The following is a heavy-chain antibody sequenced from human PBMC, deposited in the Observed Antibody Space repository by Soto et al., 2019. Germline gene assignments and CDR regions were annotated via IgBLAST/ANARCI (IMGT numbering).Heavy chain of an antibody. V-gene: IGHV3-48*02. CDR1: GFTFSSYS. CDR2: ISSSSSTI. J-gene: IGHJ5*02. CDR3: AREAYYDSSGAPPTGWFDP. D-gene: IGHD3-22*01. Sequence: GGSLRLSCAASGFTFSSYSMNWVRQAPGKGLEWVSYISSSSSTIYYADSVKGRFTISRDNAKNSLYLQMNSLRDEDTAVYYCAREAYYDSSGAPPTGWFDPWGQGTLVTVSS.